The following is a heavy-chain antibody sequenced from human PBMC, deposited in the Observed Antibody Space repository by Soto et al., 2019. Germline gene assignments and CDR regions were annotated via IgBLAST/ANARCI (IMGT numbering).Heavy chain of an antibody. CDR1: GYTFTSYD. V-gene: IGHV1-8*01. CDR2: MNPNSGNT. Sequence: QVQLVQSGAEVKKPGASVKVSCKASGYTFTSYDINWVRQATGQGLEWMGWMNPNSGNTGYAQKFQGRVTMTRNTSISTAYMELSSLRSEDTAVYYCARVPVEWGSSGYFDFDYWGQGTLVTVSS. D-gene: IGHD3-22*01. CDR3: ARVPVEWGSSGYFDFDY. J-gene: IGHJ4*02.